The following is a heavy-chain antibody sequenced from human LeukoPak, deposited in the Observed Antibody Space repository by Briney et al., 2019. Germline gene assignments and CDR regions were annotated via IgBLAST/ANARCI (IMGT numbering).Heavy chain of an antibody. Sequence: PGGALRLSRVAPGFTLSKYAMSWVRPAPGKGPEGVSAITGSGTSTYYADSLKGRFTISRDNTKNTVFLQMNSLRHEDTAIYYCVIWGDYDVLTGYYVPDYWGQGTLVTVSS. CDR2: ITGSGTST. CDR3: VIWGDYDVLTGYYVPDY. J-gene: IGHJ4*02. D-gene: IGHD3-9*01. CDR1: GFTLSKYA. V-gene: IGHV3-23*01.